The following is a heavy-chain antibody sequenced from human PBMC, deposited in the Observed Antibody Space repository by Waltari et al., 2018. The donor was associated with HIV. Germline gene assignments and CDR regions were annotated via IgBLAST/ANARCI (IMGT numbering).Heavy chain of an antibody. J-gene: IGHJ4*02. CDR3: ASARETMGVDFDS. D-gene: IGHD3-10*01. CDR2: VIPGAETA. Sequence: QVQLVQSGAEVKKPGSSVTIPCKDSGGAFISHSFNWVRQAPGQGLKWMGRVIPGAETANKAHRFQDRVTITADKITTTVYMELRSLRLDDTAMYYCASARETMGVDFDSWGQGTPVTV. CDR1: GGAFISHS. V-gene: IGHV1-69*08.